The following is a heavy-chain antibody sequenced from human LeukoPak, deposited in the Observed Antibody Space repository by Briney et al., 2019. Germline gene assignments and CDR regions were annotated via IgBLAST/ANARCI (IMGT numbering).Heavy chain of an antibody. Sequence: GGSLRLSCAASGFTVSDNYMSWVRQAPGKGLEWVSVIYRGGSTYYADSVKGRFTISRDNSKNTLNLQMNSLRAEDTAVYYCARANYGSGSYISYGMDVWGQGTTVTVSS. J-gene: IGHJ6*02. CDR2: IYRGGST. CDR3: ARANYGSGSYISYGMDV. V-gene: IGHV3-53*01. CDR1: GFTVSDNY. D-gene: IGHD3-10*01.